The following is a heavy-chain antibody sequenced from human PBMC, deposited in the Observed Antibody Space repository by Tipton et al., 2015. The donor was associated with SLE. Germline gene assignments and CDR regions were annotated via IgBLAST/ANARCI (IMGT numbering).Heavy chain of an antibody. CDR3: ARRVVDFWSGPTYYMDV. V-gene: IGHV4-61*02. D-gene: IGHD3-3*01. J-gene: IGHJ6*03. CDR1: GGSISSGSYY. CDR2: IYTSGST. Sequence: LRLSCTVSGGSISSGSYYWSWIRQPAGKGLEWIGRIYTSGSTNYNPSLKSRVTISVDTSKNQFSLKLSSVTAADTAVYYCARRVVDFWSGPTYYMDVWGKGTTVTVSS.